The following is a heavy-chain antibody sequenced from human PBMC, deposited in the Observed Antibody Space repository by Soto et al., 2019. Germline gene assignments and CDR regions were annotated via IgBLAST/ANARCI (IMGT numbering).Heavy chain of an antibody. CDR1: GFTFSSYW. Sequence: PGGSLRLSCAASGFTFSSYWMSWVRQAPGKGLEWVANIKQDGSEKYYVDSVKGRFTISRDNAKNSLYLQMNSLRAEDTAVYYCASQHYDILTGYWADFAHRGQGTLVTVSS. J-gene: IGHJ4*03. CDR2: IKQDGSEK. D-gene: IGHD3-9*01. CDR3: ASQHYDILTGYWADFAH. V-gene: IGHV3-7*01.